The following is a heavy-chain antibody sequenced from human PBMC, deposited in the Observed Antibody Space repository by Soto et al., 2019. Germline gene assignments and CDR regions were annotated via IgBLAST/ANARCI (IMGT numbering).Heavy chain of an antibody. CDR1: GSSISGYY. Sequence: SETLSLTCTVSGSSISGYYWSWIRQPPGKGLEWIGYTSNSGSSNYRPSLKSRVTISVDTSNNQFSLRLSSVTAADTAVYYCLQSRGYGYFDYWGQGTLVTVSS. J-gene: IGHJ4*02. V-gene: IGHV4-59*03. CDR2: TSNSGSS. D-gene: IGHD5-12*01. CDR3: LQSRGYGYFDY.